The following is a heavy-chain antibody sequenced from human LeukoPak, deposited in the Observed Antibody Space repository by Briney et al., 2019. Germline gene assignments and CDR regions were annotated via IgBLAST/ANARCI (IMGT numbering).Heavy chain of an antibody. CDR3: AKAAPDSGDYGMDV. CDR2: INSDGSST. D-gene: IGHD4-17*01. V-gene: IGHV3-74*01. CDR1: GFTFSSYW. Sequence: GGSLRLSCAASGFTFSSYWMHWVRQAPGKGLVWVSRINSDGSSTSYADSVKGRFTISRDNAKNTLYLQMNSLNTEDTAVYYCAKAAPDSGDYGMDVWGQGTTVTVSS. J-gene: IGHJ6*02.